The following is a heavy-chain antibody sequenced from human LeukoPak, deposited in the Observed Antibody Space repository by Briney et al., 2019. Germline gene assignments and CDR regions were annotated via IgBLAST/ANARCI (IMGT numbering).Heavy chain of an antibody. V-gene: IGHV4-59*11. CDR2: IHYSGST. Sequence: MSSEILSLTCTVSGASISRQYWSWIRQPPGKGLEWIGYIHYSGSTNYNPSLRSRVTISVDTSKNQVSLKLSSVTAADTAVYYCARRGFGRYYYYMDVWGKGTTVTVSS. D-gene: IGHD3-10*01. CDR1: GASISRQY. J-gene: IGHJ6*03. CDR3: ARRGFGRYYYYMDV.